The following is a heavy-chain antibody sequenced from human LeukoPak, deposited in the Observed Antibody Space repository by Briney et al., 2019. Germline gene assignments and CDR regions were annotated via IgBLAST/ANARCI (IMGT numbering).Heavy chain of an antibody. D-gene: IGHD5-12*01. J-gene: IGHJ6*02. CDR3: ATEVAPSDHYYYYGMDV. CDR2: IHYSGRT. V-gene: IGHV4-59*01. Sequence: PSGTLSLTCTVSGGSISSNYWSWVRQPPGKGLEWIGYIHYSGRTNYNPSLKSRVTISVDTSKNQFSLKLSSVTAADTAVYYCATEVAPSDHYYYYGMDVWGQGTTVTVSS. CDR1: GGSISSNY.